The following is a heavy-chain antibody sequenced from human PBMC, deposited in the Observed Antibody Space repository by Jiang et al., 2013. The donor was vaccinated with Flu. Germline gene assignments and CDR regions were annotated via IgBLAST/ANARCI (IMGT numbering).Heavy chain of an antibody. D-gene: IGHD2-2*01. CDR3: ARDKCSSTSCPPYYYYGMDV. J-gene: IGHJ6*02. Sequence: LRLSCAASGFTFSSYAMHWVRQAPGKGLEWVAVISYDGSNKYYADSVKGRFTISRDNSKNTLYLQMNSLRAEDTAVYYCARDKCSSTSCPPYYYYGMDVWGQGTTVTVSS. CDR2: ISYDGSNK. CDR1: GFTFSSYA. V-gene: IGHV3-30*04.